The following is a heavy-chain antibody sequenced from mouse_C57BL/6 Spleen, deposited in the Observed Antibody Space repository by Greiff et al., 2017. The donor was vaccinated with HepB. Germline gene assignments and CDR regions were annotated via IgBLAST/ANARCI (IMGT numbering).Heavy chain of an antibody. Sequence: QVQLKQSGPELVKPGASVKISCKASGYAFSSSWMNWVKQRPGKGLEWIGRIYPGDGDTNYNGKFKGKATLTADKSSSTAYMQLSILTSEDSAVYFCASDYYGSSFYAMDYWGQGTSVTVSS. CDR3: ASDYYGSSFYAMDY. CDR1: GYAFSSSW. CDR2: IYPGDGDT. J-gene: IGHJ4*01. D-gene: IGHD1-1*01. V-gene: IGHV1-82*01.